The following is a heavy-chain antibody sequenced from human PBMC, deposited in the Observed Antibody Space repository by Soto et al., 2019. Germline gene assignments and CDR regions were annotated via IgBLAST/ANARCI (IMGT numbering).Heavy chain of an antibody. Sequence: QVHLQESGPGLVKPSETLSLTCTVSGGSINNHYWSWIRHPPGKGLEWIGYVYYTGSTNYNPSLKSRLAMPVDTPKNHFGLSLSSLTAADPAIFCCAWANLHSEHWGQGTLVTV. CDR1: GGSINNHY. CDR3: AWANLHSEH. D-gene: IGHD4-4*01. J-gene: IGHJ1*01. V-gene: IGHV4-59*11. CDR2: VYYTGST.